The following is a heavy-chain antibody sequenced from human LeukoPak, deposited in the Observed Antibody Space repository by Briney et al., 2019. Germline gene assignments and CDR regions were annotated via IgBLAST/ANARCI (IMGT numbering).Heavy chain of an antibody. J-gene: IGHJ5*01. CDR2: ISFDGNNK. D-gene: IGHD3-22*01. CDR3: VKDSGYYDTSGKGWFDF. Sequence: GMSLRLSCEASGFTFSNYGMHWVRQAPGKGLEWVAVISFDGNNKYYGDSVKGRFTISRDNSRDTLDLQMNSLRPEDTAVYYCVKDSGYYDTSGKGWFDFWGQGTLVTVSS. V-gene: IGHV3-30*18. CDR1: GFTFSNYG.